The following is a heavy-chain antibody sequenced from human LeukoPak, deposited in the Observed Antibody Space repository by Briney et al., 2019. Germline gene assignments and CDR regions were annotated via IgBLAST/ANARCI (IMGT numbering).Heavy chain of an antibody. CDR1: GFPFNSYA. CDR2: ISYDGTNK. J-gene: IGHJ4*02. D-gene: IGHD3-22*01. V-gene: IGHV3-30*04. Sequence: PGGSLRLSCAASGFPFNSYAMHWVRQAPGKGLEWVAVISYDGTNKNNADSVKGRFTISRDNSRNTLYLQMNSLRVDDTAVYYCVRGYYYDSNLALSHYWGLGTLVTVSS. CDR3: VRGYYYDSNLALSHY.